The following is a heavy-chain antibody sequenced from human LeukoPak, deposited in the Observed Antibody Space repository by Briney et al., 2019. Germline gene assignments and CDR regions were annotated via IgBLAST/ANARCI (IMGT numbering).Heavy chain of an antibody. CDR2: IYYSGST. Sequence: PSETLSLTCTVSGGSISSSSYYSGWIRQPPGKGLEWIGSIYYSGSTYYNPSLKSRVTISVDTSKNQFSLKLSSVTAADTAVYYCARLLYDGDYLWGQGTLVTVSS. D-gene: IGHD4-17*01. V-gene: IGHV4-39*01. CDR1: GGSISSSSYY. CDR3: ARLLYDGDYL. J-gene: IGHJ5*02.